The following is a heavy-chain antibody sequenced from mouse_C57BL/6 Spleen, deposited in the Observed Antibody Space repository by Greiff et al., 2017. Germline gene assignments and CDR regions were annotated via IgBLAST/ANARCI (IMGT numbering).Heavy chain of an antibody. J-gene: IGHJ4*01. CDR3: ARDSYYAMDY. V-gene: IGHV14-2*01. CDR2: IDPEDGET. Sequence: EVQLQQSGAELVKPGASVKLSCTASGFNIKDYYMHWVKQRTEQGLEWIGRIDPEDGETKYAPEFQGKATITAATSSNTAYLQLSSLTSEDTAVYYCARDSYYAMDYWGQGTSVTVSS. CDR1: GFNIKDYY.